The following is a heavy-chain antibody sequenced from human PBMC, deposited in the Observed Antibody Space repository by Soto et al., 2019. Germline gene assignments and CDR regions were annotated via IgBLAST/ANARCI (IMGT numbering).Heavy chain of an antibody. CDR2: IYHSGDT. CDR1: GASISSGGYS. Sequence: PSETLSLTCAVFGASISSGGYSWSWIRQPPGKGLEWIGYIYHSGDTFYNPSLRGRVTISVDRSKNQFSLNLKSVTAADTAVYYCAAPFDAFDIWGQGTMVTVSS. CDR3: AAPFDAFDI. J-gene: IGHJ3*02. V-gene: IGHV4-30-2*01.